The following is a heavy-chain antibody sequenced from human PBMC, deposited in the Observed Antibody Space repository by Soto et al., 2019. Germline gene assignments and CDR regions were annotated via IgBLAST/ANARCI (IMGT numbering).Heavy chain of an antibody. D-gene: IGHD3-22*01. Sequence: ASVKGSFKASGYTFTSYDINWVRQATVQGLECMGWMNPNSGNTGYAQKFQGRVTMTRNTSISTAYMELSILRSEDTAVYYCARGSSGYPNLFDTWGHGTLVTVSS. CDR1: GYTFTSYD. CDR3: ARGSSGYPNLFDT. V-gene: IGHV1-8*01. J-gene: IGHJ5*01. CDR2: MNPNSGNT.